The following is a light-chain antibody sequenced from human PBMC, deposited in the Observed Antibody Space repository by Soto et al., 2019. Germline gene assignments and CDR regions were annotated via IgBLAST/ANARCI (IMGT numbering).Light chain of an antibody. Sequence: EIVITQSPATLSVSPGERATLSCRASQSVSSNLAWYQQKPGQAPRLLIYGASTRATGIPARLSGSGSGTDFTLTITSLEPEDAAVYYCQQYGSSGTFGQGTKVDIK. CDR2: GAS. CDR1: QSVSSN. J-gene: IGKJ1*01. V-gene: IGKV3-15*01. CDR3: QQYGSSGT.